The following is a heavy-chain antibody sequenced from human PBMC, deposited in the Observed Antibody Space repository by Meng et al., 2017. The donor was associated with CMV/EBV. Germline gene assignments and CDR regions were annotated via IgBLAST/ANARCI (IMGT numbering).Heavy chain of an antibody. Sequence: GGSLRLSCAASGFTFSSYSMNWVRQAPGKGLEWVSYISSSSSTIYYADSVKGRFTISRDNAKNSLYLQMNSLRAEDTAVYYCARDGGYSSGWYPPQLSYYYYYGMDVWGQGTTVTVSS. CDR1: GFTFSSYS. CDR3: ARDGGYSSGWYPPQLSYYYYYGMDV. J-gene: IGHJ6*02. CDR2: ISSSSSTI. D-gene: IGHD6-19*01. V-gene: IGHV3-48*04.